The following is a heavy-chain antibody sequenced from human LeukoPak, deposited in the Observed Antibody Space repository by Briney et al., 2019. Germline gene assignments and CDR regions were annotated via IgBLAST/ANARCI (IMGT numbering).Heavy chain of an antibody. J-gene: IGHJ4*02. CDR2: INHSGST. CDR3: ARGFPIDDYVDYFDY. D-gene: IGHD4-17*01. Sequence: PSETLSLTCAVYGGSFSGYYWSWLRQPPGKGLEWIGEINHSGSTNYNPSLKSRVTISVDTSKNQFSLKVSSVTAADTAVYYCARGFPIDDYVDYFDYWGQGTLVTVSS. CDR1: GGSFSGYY. V-gene: IGHV4-34*01.